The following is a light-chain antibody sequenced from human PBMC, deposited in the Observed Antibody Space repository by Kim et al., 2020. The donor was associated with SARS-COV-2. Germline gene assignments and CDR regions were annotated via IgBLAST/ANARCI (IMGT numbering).Light chain of an antibody. V-gene: IGLV2-11*01. Sequence: SVTISCNGTSSDVGGYNYVSWYQHHPGKARKLMIYDVTKRPSGVPDRFSGSKSGNTASLTISGLQAEDEADYYCCSYAGSYTIWVFGGGTQLTVL. J-gene: IGLJ3*02. CDR3: CSYAGSYTIWV. CDR1: SSDVGGYNY. CDR2: DVT.